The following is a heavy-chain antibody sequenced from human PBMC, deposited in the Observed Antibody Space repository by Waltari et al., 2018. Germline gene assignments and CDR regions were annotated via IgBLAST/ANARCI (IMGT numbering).Heavy chain of an antibody. D-gene: IGHD6-19*01. CDR3: AREVGWSFDY. CDR1: GFTFSDYW. Sequence: EVQLVESGGGLVQYGGSLRLSCEASGFTFSDYWMSWVRQAPGKGLEWVATIKPDGRNKDQCDPCKGRFTISRNNRRNSLYLQINRLRAEDTAVYYCAREVGWSFDYWGQGTLVTVSS. CDR2: IKPDGRNK. J-gene: IGHJ4*02. V-gene: IGHV3-7*01.